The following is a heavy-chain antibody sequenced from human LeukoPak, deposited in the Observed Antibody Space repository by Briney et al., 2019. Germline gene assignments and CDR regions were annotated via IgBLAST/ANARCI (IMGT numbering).Heavy chain of an antibody. CDR3: ARVGESNLAAFDI. Sequence: SETLSLTCTVSGGSISSSSYYWGWIRQPPGKGLEWIGSIYYSGSTYYNPSLKSRVTISVDTSKNQFSLKLSSVTAADTAVYYCARVGESNLAAFDIWGQGTMVNVSS. CDR1: GGSISSSSYY. V-gene: IGHV4-39*01. D-gene: IGHD1-26*01. J-gene: IGHJ3*02. CDR2: IYYSGST.